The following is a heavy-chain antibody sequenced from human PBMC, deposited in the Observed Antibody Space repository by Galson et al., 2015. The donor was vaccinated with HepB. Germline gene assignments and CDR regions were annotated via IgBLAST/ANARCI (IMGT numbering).Heavy chain of an antibody. CDR1: QFIFSSFG. D-gene: IGHD3-22*01. Sequence: SLRLSCAASQFIFSSFGLNWVRQAPGKGLEWVSTISGNGRFIYYAESVKGRFTISRDNAKNSLYLQMNSLKAEDTAVYYCARDRGDSNGFLNYQFESWGQGTLVTVSS. J-gene: IGHJ4*02. V-gene: IGHV3-21*01. CDR2: ISGNGRFI. CDR3: ARDRGDSNGFLNYQFES.